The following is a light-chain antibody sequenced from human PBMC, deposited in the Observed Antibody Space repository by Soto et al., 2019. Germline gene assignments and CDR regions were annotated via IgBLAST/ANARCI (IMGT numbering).Light chain of an antibody. CDR3: QQRRHWPLT. Sequence: EIVLTQSPATLSLSPGERATLSCRASQSVRSYLSWYQQKPGQAPRLLIYDASNRATDIPARFSGSGSGTDFTLTISSLDPEDSAVYYCQQRRHWPLTFGGGTKVDIK. V-gene: IGKV3-11*01. CDR1: QSVRSY. CDR2: DAS. J-gene: IGKJ4*01.